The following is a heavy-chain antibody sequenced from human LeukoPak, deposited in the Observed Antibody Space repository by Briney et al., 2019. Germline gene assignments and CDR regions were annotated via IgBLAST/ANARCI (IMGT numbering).Heavy chain of an antibody. J-gene: IGHJ4*02. D-gene: IGHD2/OR15-2a*01. V-gene: IGHV3-33*01. CDR3: AREGPRGNSQFDY. Sequence: PGGFLRHSCAASGFTFSSYGMHWVRQAPGKGLEWAALIWYDGSNKYYADSVKGRLTISRDNSKNTLYLQMNSLRAEDTAVYYCAREGPRGNSQFDYWGQGTLVTVSS. CDR2: IWYDGSNK. CDR1: GFTFSSYG.